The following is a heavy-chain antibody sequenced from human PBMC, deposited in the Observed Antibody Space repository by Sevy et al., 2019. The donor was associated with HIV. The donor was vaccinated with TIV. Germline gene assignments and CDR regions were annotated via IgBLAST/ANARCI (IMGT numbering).Heavy chain of an antibody. CDR3: ARDKLPPVMVTMVRGARSYFFDY. CDR1: GFTFSSYG. J-gene: IGHJ4*02. Sequence: GGSLRLSCAASGFTFSSYGMHWVRQAPDKGLEWVAVIWYDGTNKYYADSVKGRFTISRDNSKNTLYRQMSSLRAEDTAVYYCARDKLPPVMVTMVRGARSYFFDYWGQGTLVTVSS. CDR2: IWYDGTNK. D-gene: IGHD3-10*01. V-gene: IGHV3-33*01.